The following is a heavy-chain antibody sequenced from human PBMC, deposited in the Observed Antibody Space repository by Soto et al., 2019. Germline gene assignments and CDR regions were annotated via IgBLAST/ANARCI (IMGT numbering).Heavy chain of an antibody. Sequence: GGSLRLSCTASGFTFGDYAMSCFRQAPGKGLEWVGFIRSKAYGGTTEYAASVKGRFTISRDDSKSIAYLQMNSLKTEDTAVYYCTRDVWNYGVNWYVPWGEGILFTVS. J-gene: IGHJ5*02. V-gene: IGHV3-49*03. CDR3: TRDVWNYGVNWYVP. CDR2: IRSKAYGGTT. CDR1: GFTFGDYA. D-gene: IGHD1-7*01.